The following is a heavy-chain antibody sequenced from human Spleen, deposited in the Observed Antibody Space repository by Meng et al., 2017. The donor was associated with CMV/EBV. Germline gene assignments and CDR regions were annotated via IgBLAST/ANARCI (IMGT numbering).Heavy chain of an antibody. CDR3: ARDYSGGEYSSSSLGY. J-gene: IGHJ4*02. D-gene: IGHD6-6*01. CDR1: GFTFSSYS. Sequence: GESLKISCAASGFTFSSYSMNWVRQAPGKGLEWVSSISSSSSYIYYADSVKGRFTISRDNAKNSLYLQMNSLRAEDTAVHYCARDYSGGEYSSSSLGYWGQGTLVTVSS. CDR2: ISSSSSYI. V-gene: IGHV3-21*01.